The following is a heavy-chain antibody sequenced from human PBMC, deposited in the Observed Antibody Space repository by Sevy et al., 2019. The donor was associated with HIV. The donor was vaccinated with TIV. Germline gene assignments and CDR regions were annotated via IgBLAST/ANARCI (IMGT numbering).Heavy chain of an antibody. CDR3: ARHPNPRHLVGATLLDY. D-gene: IGHD1-26*01. J-gene: IGHJ4*02. CDR2: IDPSDSYT. V-gene: IGHV5-10-1*01. CDR1: GYSFTSYW. Sequence: GESLKISCRGSGYSFTSYWISWVRQMPGKGLEWMGRIDPSDSYTNYSPSFQGHVTISADKSISTAYLQWSSLKASDTAMYYCARHPNPRHLVGATLLDYWGQGTLVTVSS.